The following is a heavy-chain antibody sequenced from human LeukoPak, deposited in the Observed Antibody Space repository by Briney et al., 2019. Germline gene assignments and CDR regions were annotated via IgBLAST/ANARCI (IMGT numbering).Heavy chain of an antibody. CDR3: ARSGEYSFGLDQ. CDR2: IRYTGNT. CDR1: GGSISSYY. D-gene: IGHD5-18*01. J-gene: IGHJ4*02. V-gene: IGHV4-59*01. Sequence: PSETLSLTCTVSGGSISSYYWNWIRQPPGKGLQWLGNIRYTGNTNYNPSLKSRVTISVDTSKNQFSLKLSAVTAADTAVYYCARSGEYSFGLDQWGQGTLVTVSS.